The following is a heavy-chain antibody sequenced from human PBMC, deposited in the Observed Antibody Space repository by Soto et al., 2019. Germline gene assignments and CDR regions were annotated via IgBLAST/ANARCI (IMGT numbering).Heavy chain of an antibody. J-gene: IGHJ6*02. D-gene: IGHD3-10*01. CDR2: IYYSGST. CDR1: GGSISSGGYY. Sequence: QVQLQESGPGLVKPSQTLSLTCTVSGGSISSGGYYWSWIRQHPGKGLEWIGYIYYSGSTYYNPSPRRRVNISVDTSKNQFTLKPSSVTAADTAVYYCARVDGEGPLPPIPYGMDVWGQGTTVTVSS. CDR3: ARVDGEGPLPPIPYGMDV. V-gene: IGHV4-31*03.